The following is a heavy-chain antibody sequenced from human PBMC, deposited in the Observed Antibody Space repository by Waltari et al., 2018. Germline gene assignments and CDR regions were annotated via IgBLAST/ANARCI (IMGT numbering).Heavy chain of an antibody. CDR2: INPNSGGT. J-gene: IGHJ4*02. D-gene: IGHD3-10*01. Sequence: QVQLVQSGAEVKKPGASVKVSCKASGYTFTGYYMYWVRQAPGQGLEWMGWINPNSGGTNYAQKFRGWVTMTRDTSISTAYMELSRLRSDDTAVYYCARESMVRGVITFDYWGQGTLVTVSS. CDR1: GYTFTGYY. CDR3: ARESMVRGVITFDY. V-gene: IGHV1-2*04.